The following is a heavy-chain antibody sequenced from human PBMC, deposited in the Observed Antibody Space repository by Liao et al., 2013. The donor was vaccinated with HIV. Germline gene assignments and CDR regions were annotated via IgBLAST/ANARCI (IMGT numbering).Heavy chain of an antibody. Sequence: QVQLQQWGAGPVRPSETLSLTCAVKSGSFSGYHWNWIRQLPGKGLEWIGYIYYSGSTYYNPSLKSRVTISVDTSKNQFSLRLSSVTATDTAVYYCARGGSYYVGYYFDYWGRGNPGHRLL. CDR2: IYYSGST. CDR3: ARGGSYYVGYYFDY. CDR1: SGSFSGYH. D-gene: IGHD1-26*01. V-gene: IGHV4-34*02. J-gene: IGHJ4*02.